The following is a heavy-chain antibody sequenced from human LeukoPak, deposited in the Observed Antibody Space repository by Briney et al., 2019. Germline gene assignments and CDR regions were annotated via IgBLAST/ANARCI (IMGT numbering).Heavy chain of an antibody. V-gene: IGHV3-23*01. Sequence: GGSLRLSCAASGFTFSSDAMSWVRQAPGKGLEWVSAISGSGGSTYYAYSVKGRFTISRDNAKNSLYLQMNSLRAEDTAVYYCAELGITMIGGVWGKGTTVTISS. D-gene: IGHD3-10*02. CDR1: GFTFSSDA. J-gene: IGHJ6*04. CDR3: AELGITMIGGV. CDR2: ISGSGGST.